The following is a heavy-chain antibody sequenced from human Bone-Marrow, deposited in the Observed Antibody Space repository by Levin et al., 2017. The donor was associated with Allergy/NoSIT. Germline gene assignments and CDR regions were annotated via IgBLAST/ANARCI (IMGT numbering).Heavy chain of an antibody. CDR2: MSFDGSDA. V-gene: IGHV3-30*18. J-gene: IGHJ4*02. D-gene: IGHD6-19*01. CDR3: AKDVAGWYLIYYFDH. CDR1: GFRFDGFG. Sequence: GGSLRLSCAVSGFRFDGFGMHWVRQSPGKGLEWVAAMSFDGSDAFYADSVKGRFIISRDNSNNKLFLQMNSLRAEDTAVYYCAKDVAGWYLIYYFDHWGQGTLVTVSS.